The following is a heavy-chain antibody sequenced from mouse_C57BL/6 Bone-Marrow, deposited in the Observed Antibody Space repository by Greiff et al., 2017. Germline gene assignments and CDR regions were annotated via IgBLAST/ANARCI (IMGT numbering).Heavy chain of an antibody. J-gene: IGHJ2*01. CDR2: IYPGSGST. D-gene: IGHD1-1*01. V-gene: IGHV1-55*01. Sequence: QVQLQQPGAELVKPGASVKMSCKASGYTFPSYWITWVKQRPGQGLEWIGDIYPGSGSTNYNEKFKSKATLTVDTSSSTAYMQLSSLTSEDSAVYYCARLGYYGSSLYYFDYWGQGTTLTVSS. CDR3: ARLGYYGSSLYYFDY. CDR1: GYTFPSYW.